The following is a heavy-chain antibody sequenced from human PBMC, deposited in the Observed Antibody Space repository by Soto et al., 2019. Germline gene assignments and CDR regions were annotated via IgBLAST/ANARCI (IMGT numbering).Heavy chain of an antibody. CDR3: ARAYCGGDCYSYYYYYYGMDV. CDR2: IIPIFGTA. D-gene: IGHD2-21*02. CDR1: GGTFSSYA. J-gene: IGHJ6*02. Sequence: QVQLVQSGAEVKKPGSSVKVSCKASGGTFSSYAISWVRQAPGQGLEWMGGIIPIFGTANYAQKLQGRVTITADESTSTAYMELSSLRSEDTAVYYCARAYCGGDCYSYYYYYYGMDVWGQGTTVTVSS. V-gene: IGHV1-69*12.